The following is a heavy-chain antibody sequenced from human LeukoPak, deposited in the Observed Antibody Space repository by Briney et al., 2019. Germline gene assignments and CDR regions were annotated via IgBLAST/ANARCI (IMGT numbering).Heavy chain of an antibody. CDR1: GGSISSYY. CDR3: ARHRRDGYNLYYFDY. CDR2: IYYSGST. D-gene: IGHD5-24*01. J-gene: IGHJ4*02. Sequence: PSETLSLTCTVSGGSISSYYWSWIRQPPGEGLEWIGYIYYSGSTNYNPSLKSRVTISIDTSKNQFSLKLTSVTAADTAVYYCARHRRDGYNLYYFDYWGQGTLVTVSS. V-gene: IGHV4-59*08.